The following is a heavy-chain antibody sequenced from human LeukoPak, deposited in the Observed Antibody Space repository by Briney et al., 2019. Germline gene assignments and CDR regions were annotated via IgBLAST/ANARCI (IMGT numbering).Heavy chain of an antibody. J-gene: IGHJ5*02. CDR1: GFTLSNYW. CDR3: ARRGTIAVPVFWFDP. Sequence: GGSLRLSCVASGFTLSNYWMSWVRQAPGKGLEWVANIKHDGSEKYYLDSLEGRFTISRDNAKNSVYLQINRLRAEDTAVYYCARRGTIAVPVFWFDPWGQGTLVIVFS. D-gene: IGHD6-19*01. CDR2: IKHDGSEK. V-gene: IGHV3-7*01.